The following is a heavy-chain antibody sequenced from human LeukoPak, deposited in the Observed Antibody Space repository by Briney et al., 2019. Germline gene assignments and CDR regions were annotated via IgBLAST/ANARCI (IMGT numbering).Heavy chain of an antibody. CDR2: ISSSSSYI. V-gene: IGHV3-21*01. J-gene: IGHJ4*02. CDR1: GFTFSSYG. Sequence: PGGSLRLSCAVSGFTFSSYGMNWVRQAPGKGLEWVSSISSSSSYIYYADSVKGRFTISRDNAKNSLYLQMNSLRAEDTAVYYCARVWGQQLVPTDFYYFDYWGQGTLVTVSS. D-gene: IGHD6-13*01. CDR3: ARVWGQQLVPTDFYYFDY.